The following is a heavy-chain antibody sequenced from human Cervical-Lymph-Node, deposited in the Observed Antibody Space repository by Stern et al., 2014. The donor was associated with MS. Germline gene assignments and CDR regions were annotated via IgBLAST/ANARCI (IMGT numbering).Heavy chain of an antibody. CDR3: AGELEYNWFDP. V-gene: IGHV1-18*01. Sequence: VQLEESGPEVKKPGASVKVSCKSYGYAFSTYGINWVRQGPGQGLEWMGWISGYNGNTNYAHNLQDRVTLTTDTSTGTAYMELRGLRSDDTAVYYCAGELEYNWFDPWGQGTLVTVSS. J-gene: IGHJ5*02. CDR2: ISGYNGNT. D-gene: IGHD3-3*02. CDR1: GYAFSTYG.